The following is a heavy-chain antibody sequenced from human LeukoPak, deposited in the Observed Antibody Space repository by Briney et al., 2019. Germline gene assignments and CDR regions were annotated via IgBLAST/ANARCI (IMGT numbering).Heavy chain of an antibody. CDR2: INTDGSRT. CDR3: VRGFGGRTDS. J-gene: IGHJ5*01. D-gene: IGHD2-15*01. Sequence: GGSLRLSCAASGFTFSSSWMHWARQAPGKGLVWVSRINTDGSRTDHADSVKGRFTISRDNAKDTLYLQMSSLRAEDTAVYYCVRGFGGRTDSWSQGTEVTVST. CDR1: GFTFSSSW. V-gene: IGHV3-74*01.